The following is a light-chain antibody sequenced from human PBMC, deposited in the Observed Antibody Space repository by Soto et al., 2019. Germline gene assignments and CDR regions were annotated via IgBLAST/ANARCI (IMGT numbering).Light chain of an antibody. J-gene: IGLJ1*01. CDR1: SSDVGGYNY. V-gene: IGLV2-11*01. CDR2: DVS. Sequence: QSVLAQPRSVSGSPGQSVTISCTGTSSDVGGYNYVSWYQQHPGKAPKLMIYDVSKRPSGVPNRFSGSKSGNTASLTISGLQPEDEADYYCSSYTSSNTYVFGTGTKVTVL. CDR3: SSYTSSNTYV.